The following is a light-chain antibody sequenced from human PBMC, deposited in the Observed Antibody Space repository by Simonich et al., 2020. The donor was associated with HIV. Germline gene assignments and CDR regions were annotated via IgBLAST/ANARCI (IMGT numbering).Light chain of an antibody. CDR2: DGS. J-gene: IGLJ2*01. CDR3: CSYAGSSTWV. Sequence: QSALTQPASVSGSPGQSITISCTGTSSDVGRYNLVSWYQQHTGKAPKLMIYDGSQRPSGVTNRFSGSKSGNTASLTISGLQAEDEADYYCCSYAGSSTWVFGGGTKLTVL. CDR1: SSDVGRYNL. V-gene: IGLV2-23*01.